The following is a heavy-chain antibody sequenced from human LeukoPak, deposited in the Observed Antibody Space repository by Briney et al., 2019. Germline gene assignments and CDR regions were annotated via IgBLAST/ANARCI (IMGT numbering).Heavy chain of an antibody. J-gene: IGHJ4*02. CDR3: ATGRDTSLVRLDY. CDR2: IRYDGTNK. Sequence: PGGSLRLSCAASGFTFSSYGMHWVRQAPGKGLEWVAFIRYDGTNKYYADSVTGRFTISRDNSKNTMYLQMNILRAEDTAVYFCATGRDTSLVRLDYWGQGTLVTVSS. D-gene: IGHD5-18*01. CDR1: GFTFSSYG. V-gene: IGHV3-30*02.